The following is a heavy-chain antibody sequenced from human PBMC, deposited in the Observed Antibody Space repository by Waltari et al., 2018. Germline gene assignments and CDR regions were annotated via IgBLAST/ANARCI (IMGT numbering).Heavy chain of an antibody. J-gene: IGHJ4*02. V-gene: IGHV4-39*07. D-gene: IGHD5-12*01. CDR3: ARGVATSPFDY. CDR2: IYYSSST. CDR1: GGSLSSSSYY. Sequence: QLQLQESGPGLVKPSETLSLTCTVSGGSLSSSSYYWGWIRQPPGKGLEWIGGIYYSSSTYDNPAPKSRVTISVDTSKNRSSRKLSSVTAAGTAVYYCARGVATSPFDYWGQGTLVTVSS.